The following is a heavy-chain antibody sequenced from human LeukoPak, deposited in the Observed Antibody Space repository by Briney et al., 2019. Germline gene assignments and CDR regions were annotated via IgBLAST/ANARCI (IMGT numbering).Heavy chain of an antibody. CDR2: ISYDGSNK. V-gene: IGHV3-30*19. J-gene: IGHJ4*02. CDR1: GFTFSSYG. CDR3: AREAVGSSWYYFDY. Sequence: GGSLRLSCAASGFTFSSYGMHWVRQAPGKGLEWVAVISYDGSNKYYADSVKGRFTISRDNSKNTLYLQMNSLRAEDTAVYYCAREAVGSSWYYFDYWGQGTLVTVSS. D-gene: IGHD6-13*01.